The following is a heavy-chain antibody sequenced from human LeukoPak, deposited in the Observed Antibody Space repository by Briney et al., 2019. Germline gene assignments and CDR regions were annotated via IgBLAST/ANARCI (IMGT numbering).Heavy chain of an antibody. CDR1: GFTFSSSW. J-gene: IGHJ1*01. CDR3: ATFRGAGPQGFFHI. D-gene: IGHD3-16*01. V-gene: IGHV3-7*05. CDR2: INLDGSER. Sequence: GGSLRLSCAASGFTFSSSWMSWVRQAPGKGLEWVGKINLDGSERYYADSMRGRFTISRDNAKNSLYLQMNSLRAEDTAVYYCATFRGAGPQGFFHIWGQGALVTVSS.